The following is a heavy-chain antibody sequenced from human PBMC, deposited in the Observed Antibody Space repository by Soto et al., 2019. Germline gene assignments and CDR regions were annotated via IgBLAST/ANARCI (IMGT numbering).Heavy chain of an antibody. Sequence: GSLRLSCEASGFTISECSMNWVRQASGKGLEWLGRIGSKGETYATTYAASVKGRFTISRDNAKNSLYLQMNSLRAEDTAVYYCARDRGAVTGDYFDYWGKGTLVTVSS. CDR3: ARDRGAVTGDYFDY. CDR1: GFTISECS. V-gene: IGHV3-73*01. J-gene: IGHJ4*02. D-gene: IGHD6-19*01. CDR2: IGSKGETYAT.